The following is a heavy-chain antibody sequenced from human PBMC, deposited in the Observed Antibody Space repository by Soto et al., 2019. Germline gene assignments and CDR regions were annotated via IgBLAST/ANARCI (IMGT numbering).Heavy chain of an antibody. Sequence: QVQLVQSGAEVKKPGASVKVSCKASGYTFTSNDIYWLRQAPGQGPEWMGWMNPKSGDARYAQKFHDRLIMTRDTSITTAYMELPSLTSEDTAVYYCARGRPGGGVKRSWFDPWGQGTLVTVSS. CDR3: ARGRPGGGVKRSWFDP. D-gene: IGHD2-8*02. CDR2: MNPKSGDA. V-gene: IGHV1-8*01. CDR1: GYTFTSND. J-gene: IGHJ5*02.